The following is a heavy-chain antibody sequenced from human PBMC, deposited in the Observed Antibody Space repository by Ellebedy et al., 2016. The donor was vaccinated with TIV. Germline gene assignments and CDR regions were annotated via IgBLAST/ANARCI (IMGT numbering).Heavy chain of an antibody. D-gene: IGHD6-13*01. J-gene: IGHJ6*02. CDR2: IIPIFGTA. Sequence: SVKVSCXASGGTFSSYAISWVRQAPGQGLEWMGGIIPIFGTANYAQKFQGRVTITADESTSTAYMELSSLRSEDTAVYYCARGRRSAAGPRTYYFYGMDVWGQGTTVTVSS. V-gene: IGHV1-69*13. CDR3: ARGRRSAAGPRTYYFYGMDV. CDR1: GGTFSSYA.